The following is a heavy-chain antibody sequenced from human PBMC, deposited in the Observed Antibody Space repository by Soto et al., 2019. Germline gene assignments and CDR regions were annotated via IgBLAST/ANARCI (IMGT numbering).Heavy chain of an antibody. V-gene: IGHV3-7*01. D-gene: IGHD3-16*01. CDR3: ARQGGRRTYYYYYGMDV. CDR1: GFTSRSYW. CDR2: IKHDGSEK. J-gene: IGHJ6*02. Sequence: EVQLVESGGGLVQPGGYLRLSCTASGFTSRSYWMSWVRQAPGKGLEWVANIKHDGSEKNYVDSVKGRFTISTDNAKNSVFLQMNSLRAEYTAVYYCARQGGRRTYYYYYGMDVCGQGTTVTVSS.